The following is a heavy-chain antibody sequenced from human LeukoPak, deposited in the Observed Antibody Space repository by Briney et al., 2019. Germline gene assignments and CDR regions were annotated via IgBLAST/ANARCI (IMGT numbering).Heavy chain of an antibody. Sequence: GGSLRLSCAASGLTFNRHWMSWVSQATGKGLEWVANIKQDGSEKYYLDSVRGRFTISRDNFENSLYLQMNSLRAEDTAVYYCASRPRNGWLGVFDFWGQGTLVTVSS. V-gene: IGHV3-7*01. CDR3: ASRPRNGWLGVFDF. CDR2: IKQDGSEK. CDR1: GLTFNRHW. J-gene: IGHJ4*02. D-gene: IGHD3-10*01.